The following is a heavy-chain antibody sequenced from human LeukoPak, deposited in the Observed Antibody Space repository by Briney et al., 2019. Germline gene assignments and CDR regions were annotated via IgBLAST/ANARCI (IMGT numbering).Heavy chain of an antibody. CDR3: AGSRDGSSGY. CDR2: ISSSSSYI. V-gene: IGHV3-21*01. Sequence: PGGSLTLSCAASGFTFSSYEMNWVRQAPGKGLEWVSSISSSSSYIYYADSVKGRFTISRDNAKNSLYLQMNSLRAEDTAVYYCAGSRDGSSGYWGQGTLVTVSS. CDR1: GFTFSSYE. D-gene: IGHD5-24*01. J-gene: IGHJ4*02.